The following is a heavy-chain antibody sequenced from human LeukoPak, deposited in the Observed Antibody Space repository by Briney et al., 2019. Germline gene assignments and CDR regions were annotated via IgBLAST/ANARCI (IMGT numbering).Heavy chain of an antibody. Sequence: SETLSLTCAVYGGSFSGYYWSWIRQPPGKGLEWIGEINHSGSTNYNPSLKSRATISVDTSKNQFSLKLSSVTAADTAVYYCARRGYSYKVDYWGQGTLVTVSS. D-gene: IGHD5-18*01. J-gene: IGHJ4*02. V-gene: IGHV4-34*01. CDR1: GGSFSGYY. CDR3: ARRGYSYKVDY. CDR2: INHSGST.